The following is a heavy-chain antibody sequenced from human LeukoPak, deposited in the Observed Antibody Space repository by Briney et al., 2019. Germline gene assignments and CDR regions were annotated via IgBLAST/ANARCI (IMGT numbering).Heavy chain of an antibody. CDR2: ISGSGGTT. CDR3: AKDRPFMAPGYPLYFDY. J-gene: IGHJ4*02. D-gene: IGHD5-18*01. Sequence: GGSLRLSCAASGFTFSSYAMSWVRQAPGKGLEWVSAISGSGGTTYYADSVKGRFTISRDNPKNTLYLQMNRLRAGDTAVYYCAKDRPFMAPGYPLYFDYWGQGTLVTVSS. V-gene: IGHV3-23*01. CDR1: GFTFSSYA.